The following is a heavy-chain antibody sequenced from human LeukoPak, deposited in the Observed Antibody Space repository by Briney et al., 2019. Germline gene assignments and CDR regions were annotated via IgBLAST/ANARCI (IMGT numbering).Heavy chain of an antibody. V-gene: IGHV1-8*01. J-gene: IGHJ6*02. CDR2: MNPNSGNT. Sequence: ASVKVSCKASGYTFTSYDINWVRQATGQGLEWMGWMNPNSGNTGYAQKFQGRVTMTRNTSISTAYMELSSLRSEDTAVYYCARDRGGWDQLLPLYYYYGMDVWGQGTTVTVSS. CDR1: GYTFTSYD. CDR3: ARDRGGWDQLLPLYYYYGMDV. D-gene: IGHD2-2*01.